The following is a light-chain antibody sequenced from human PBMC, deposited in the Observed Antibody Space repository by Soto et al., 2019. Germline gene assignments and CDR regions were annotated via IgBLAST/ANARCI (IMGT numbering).Light chain of an antibody. J-gene: IGKJ1*01. CDR3: QQYNNWPWT. CDR2: GAS. CDR1: QSISDT. V-gene: IGKV3-15*01. Sequence: EIVMTQSPATLSVSPGGIATLSFSASQSISDTLAWYQQKPGQAPRLLIYGASKRATGFPARFSGSGSGTDFTLTISSLQSEDFAVYYCQQYNNWPWTFGQGTKVDIK.